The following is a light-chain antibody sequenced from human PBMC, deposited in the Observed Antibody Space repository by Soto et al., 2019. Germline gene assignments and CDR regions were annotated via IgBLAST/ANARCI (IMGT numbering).Light chain of an antibody. CDR3: QQYNDWPPIT. CDR2: VLS. J-gene: IGKJ3*01. V-gene: IGKV3-15*01. Sequence: VMTQSPPPSPVSPGEKATSSSRASQSFSTALAWYQQKPGKPPSPLFYVLSTRATDVPARFSGGGSGTEFTLTISSLHSEDVAIYYCQQYNDWPPITFGPGTKVDIK. CDR1: QSFSTA.